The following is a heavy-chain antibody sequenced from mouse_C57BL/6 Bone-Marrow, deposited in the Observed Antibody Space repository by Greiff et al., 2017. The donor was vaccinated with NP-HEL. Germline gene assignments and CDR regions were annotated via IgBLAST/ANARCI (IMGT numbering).Heavy chain of an antibody. CDR1: GYTFTSYW. CDR2: IDPSDSYT. D-gene: IGHD2-10*01. J-gene: IGHJ2*01. Sequence: QVQLQQPVAELVMPGASVKLSCKASGYTFTSYWMHWVKQRPGQGLEWIGEIDPSDSYTNYNPKFKGKSTLTVDTSSSTAYMQLSSLTSEDTAIYYCASSYSFFDYWGRGTALSVSS. CDR3: ASSYSFFDY. V-gene: IGHV1-69*01.